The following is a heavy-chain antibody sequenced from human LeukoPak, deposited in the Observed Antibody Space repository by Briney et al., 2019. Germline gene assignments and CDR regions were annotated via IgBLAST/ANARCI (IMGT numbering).Heavy chain of an antibody. CDR1: GYTFTGYY. V-gene: IGHV1-2*02. D-gene: IGHD1-26*01. Sequence: ASVKVSCKASGYTFTGYYIHWVRQAPGQGLEWMGWTNPNSGDTYFAQSFQGRVTMTRDTSINTAYMELSGLRSDDTAVYYCARLIVGAKFDYWGQGTLVSVSS. CDR3: ARLIVGAKFDY. J-gene: IGHJ4*02. CDR2: TNPNSGDT.